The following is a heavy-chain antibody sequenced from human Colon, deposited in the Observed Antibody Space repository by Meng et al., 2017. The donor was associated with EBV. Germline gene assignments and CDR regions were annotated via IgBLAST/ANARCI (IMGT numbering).Heavy chain of an antibody. J-gene: IGHJ4*02. CDR2: IYHGGNT. V-gene: IGHV4-4*02. Sequence: VQLQGSGPGLVEPWGSRALTCAVSGASISSNNWWSWVRQPPGKGLEWIGEIYHGGNTNYNPSLKSRVTISVDRSNDQFSLSLSSVTAADTAVYYCARGNAYNAPSFDYWGQGTLVTVSS. D-gene: IGHD5-24*01. CDR3: ARGNAYNAPSFDY. CDR1: GASISSNNW.